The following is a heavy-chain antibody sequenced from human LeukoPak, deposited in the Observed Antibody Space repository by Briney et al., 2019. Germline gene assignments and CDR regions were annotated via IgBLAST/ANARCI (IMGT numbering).Heavy chain of an antibody. CDR1: GFSFSNFW. V-gene: IGHV3-7*01. Sequence: PGGSLRLSCAASGFSFSNFWMGWVRQAPGKGLEWVANMNQDGSQRNYMDSVKGRFTISRDSANNSVYLQMNSLRAEDTAFYYCARDSPRGRFDSWGQGTLVTVSS. CDR2: MNQDGSQR. CDR3: ARDSPRGRFDS. J-gene: IGHJ4*02.